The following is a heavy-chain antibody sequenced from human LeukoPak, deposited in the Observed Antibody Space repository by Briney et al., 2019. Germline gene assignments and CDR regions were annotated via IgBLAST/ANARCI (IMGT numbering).Heavy chain of an antibody. CDR3: ARDLQSPGYYDFWSGYSDY. V-gene: IGHV3-7*03. D-gene: IGHD3-3*01. CDR1: GFIFSSYW. CDR2: IKQDGSEK. Sequence: GGSLRLSCAASGFIFSSYWMSWVRQAPGKGLEWVANIKQDGSEKYYVDSVKGRFTISRDNAKNSLYLQMNSLRAEDTALYYCARDLQSPGYYDFWSGYSDYWGQGTLVTVSS. J-gene: IGHJ4*02.